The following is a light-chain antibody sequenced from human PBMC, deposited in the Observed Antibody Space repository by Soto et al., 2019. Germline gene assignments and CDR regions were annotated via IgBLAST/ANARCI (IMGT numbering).Light chain of an antibody. Sequence: QPVLTQPPSASGTPGQRVTISCSGSSSNIGSNYVFWYQHLPGTAPKLLIYRNNQRPSGVPDRFSGSKSGTSVSLAISGLRSEDETDYYCAAWDDSLSGVVFGGGTKLTVL. CDR1: SSNIGSNY. V-gene: IGLV1-47*01. J-gene: IGLJ2*01. CDR2: RNN. CDR3: AAWDDSLSGVV.